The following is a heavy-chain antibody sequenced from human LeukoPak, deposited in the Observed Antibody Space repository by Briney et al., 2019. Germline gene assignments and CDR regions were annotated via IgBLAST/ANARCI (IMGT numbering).Heavy chain of an antibody. CDR2: ISYDGSNK. CDR3: ARVKRDCSGGSCYSYDY. Sequence: PGGSLRLSCAASGFTFSSYAMHWVRQAPGKGLEWVAVISYDGSNKYYADSVKGRFTISRDNSKNTLYLQMNSLRAEDTAVYYCARVKRDCSGGSCYSYDYWGQGTLVTVSS. D-gene: IGHD2-15*01. CDR1: GFTFSSYA. V-gene: IGHV3-30-3*01. J-gene: IGHJ4*02.